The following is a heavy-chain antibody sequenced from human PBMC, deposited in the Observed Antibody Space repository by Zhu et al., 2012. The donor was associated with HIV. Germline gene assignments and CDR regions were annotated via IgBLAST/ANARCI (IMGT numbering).Heavy chain of an antibody. V-gene: IGHV4-28*01. J-gene: IGHJ6*03. CDR3: VRIREDILTGYYYYYMDV. CDR2: MSYSGST. CDR1: GYSISSSNW. Sequence: QVQLQESGPGLVKPSDTLSLTCAVSGYSISSSNWWGWIRQPPGKGLEWIAYMSYSGSTYYNVSLKSRVTMSVDTSKNQFSLKLRSVTAVDTAVYYCVRIREDILTGYYYYYMDVWGKGTTVTVSS. D-gene: IGHD3-9*01.